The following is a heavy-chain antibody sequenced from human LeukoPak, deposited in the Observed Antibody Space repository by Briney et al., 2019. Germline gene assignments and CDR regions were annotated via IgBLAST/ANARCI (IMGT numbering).Heavy chain of an antibody. CDR1: GGAFNNSA. D-gene: IGHD4-17*01. CDR3: ARDVHGDYGSGWFDP. J-gene: IGHJ5*02. CDR2: IMPLFGTA. V-gene: IGHV1-69*05. Sequence: SSVKVSCKTSGGAFNNSAISWVRQAPGQGLEWLGGIMPLFGTAGYAQKFQGRVTITKDESTRTVYLELTSLTSDDTAVYYCARDVHGDYGSGWFDPWGQGTLVSVSS.